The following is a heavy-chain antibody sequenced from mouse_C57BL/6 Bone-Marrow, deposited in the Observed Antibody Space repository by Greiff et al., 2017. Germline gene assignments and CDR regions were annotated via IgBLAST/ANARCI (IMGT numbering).Heavy chain of an antibody. J-gene: IGHJ2*01. CDR3: ARDLSDGYFDY. V-gene: IGHV3-6*01. D-gene: IGHD2-3*01. Sequence: ESGPGLVKPSQSLSLTCSVTGYSITSGYYWNWIRQFPGNKLEWMGYISYDGSTNYNPSLKNRISITRDTYKNQFFLKLNSVTTEDTATDYCARDLSDGYFDYWGQGTTLTVSS. CDR1: GYSITSGYY. CDR2: ISYDGST.